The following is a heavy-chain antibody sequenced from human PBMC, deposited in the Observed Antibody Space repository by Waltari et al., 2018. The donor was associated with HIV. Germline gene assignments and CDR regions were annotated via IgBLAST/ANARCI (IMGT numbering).Heavy chain of an antibody. CDR3: ARDSPTIVVVPAANYGMDV. V-gene: IGHV1-18*01. CDR1: GYTFTSYG. Sequence: QVQLVQSGAEVKKPGASVKVSCKASGYTFTSYGIRWVRQAPGQGLEWMGWISAYNGNTNYAQKLQGRVTMTTDTSTSTAYMELRSLRSDDTAVYYCARDSPTIVVVPAANYGMDVWGQGTTVTVSS. CDR2: ISAYNGNT. J-gene: IGHJ6*02. D-gene: IGHD2-2*01.